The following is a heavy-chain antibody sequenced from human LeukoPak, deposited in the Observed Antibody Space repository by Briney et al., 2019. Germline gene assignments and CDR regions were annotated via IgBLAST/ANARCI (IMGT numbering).Heavy chain of an antibody. J-gene: IGHJ4*02. V-gene: IGHV3-74*01. CDR1: GFTFSNYW. CDR2: IDNGGSDT. CDR3: ARDLSITLRGY. D-gene: IGHD5-24*01. Sequence: PGGSLRLSCAASGFTFSNYWMHWVRQAPGKGLVWVSRIDNGGSDTRHADSVKGRFTISRDNAKNTLYLQMNSLRAEDTAVYYCARDLSITLRGYWGQGTLVTVSS.